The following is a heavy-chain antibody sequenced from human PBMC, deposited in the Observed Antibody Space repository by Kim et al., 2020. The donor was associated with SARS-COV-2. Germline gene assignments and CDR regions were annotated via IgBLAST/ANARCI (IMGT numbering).Heavy chain of an antibody. J-gene: IGHJ4*02. D-gene: IGHD2-2*01. CDR1: GFTFSSYW. V-gene: IGHV3-7*01. CDR3: ARDPPGPPQLYFDY. CDR2: IKQDGSEK. Sequence: GGSLRLSCAASGFTFSSYWMSWVRQAPGKGLEWVANIKQDGSEKYYVDSVKGRFTISRDNAKNSLYLQMNSLRAEDTAVYYCARDPPGPPQLYFDYWGQGTLVTVSS.